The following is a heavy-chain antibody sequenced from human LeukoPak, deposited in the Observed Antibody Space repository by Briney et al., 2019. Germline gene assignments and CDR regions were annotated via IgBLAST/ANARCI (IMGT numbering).Heavy chain of an antibody. J-gene: IGHJ4*02. CDR2: INTNTGNP. CDR3: ARGTRVRDGYPNRFDY. D-gene: IGHD5-24*01. Sequence: ASVKVSCKASGYTSTSYAMNWVRQAPGQGLEWMGWINTNTGNPTYAQGFTGRFVFSLDTSVSTAYLQISSLKAEDTAVYYCARGTRVRDGYPNRFDYWGQGTLVTVSS. CDR1: GYTSTSYA. V-gene: IGHV7-4-1*02.